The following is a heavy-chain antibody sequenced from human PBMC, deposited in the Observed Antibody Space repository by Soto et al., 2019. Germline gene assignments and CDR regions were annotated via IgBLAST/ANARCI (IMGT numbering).Heavy chain of an antibody. V-gene: IGHV1-46*01. D-gene: IGHD3-3*01. CDR1: GYTFIMYY. J-gene: IGHJ6*02. Sequence: ASVKVSCKASGYTFIMYYMHGVLQAPLQGRDGMGIINPSGGSTSYAQKFQGRVTMTRDTSTSTVYMELSSLRSEDTAVYYCARDLIHYDFWSGYPGYYYYYGMDVWGQGTTVTVSS. CDR2: INPSGGST. CDR3: ARDLIHYDFWSGYPGYYYYYGMDV.